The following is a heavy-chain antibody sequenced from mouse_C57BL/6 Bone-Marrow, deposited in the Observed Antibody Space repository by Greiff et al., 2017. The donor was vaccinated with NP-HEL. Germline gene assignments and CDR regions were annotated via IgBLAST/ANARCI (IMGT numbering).Heavy chain of an antibody. CDR3: ARYYYGSSPYYFDY. V-gene: IGHV1-55*01. J-gene: IGHJ2*01. D-gene: IGHD1-1*01. CDR1: GYTFTSYW. Sequence: QVQLQQPGAELVKPGASVKMSCKASGYTFTSYWITWVKQRPGQGLEWIGDLYPGSGSTNYNEKFKSKATLTVDTSSSTAYMQLSSLTSEDAAVYYCARYYYGSSPYYFDYWGQGTTLTVSS. CDR2: LYPGSGST.